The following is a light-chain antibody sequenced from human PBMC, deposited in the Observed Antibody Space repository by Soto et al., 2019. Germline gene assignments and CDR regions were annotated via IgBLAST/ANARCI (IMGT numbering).Light chain of an antibody. Sequence: EIVLTQSPGTLSLSPGEGATLSCRASQSVTSSYLAWYQQKRGQAPRLLMYDASSRATGIPDRFSGSGSGTDSTLTISRLEPEDFAVYFCQQYASSPLTFGGGTKVDIK. V-gene: IGKV3-20*01. CDR2: DAS. J-gene: IGKJ4*01. CDR3: QQYASSPLT. CDR1: QSVTSSY.